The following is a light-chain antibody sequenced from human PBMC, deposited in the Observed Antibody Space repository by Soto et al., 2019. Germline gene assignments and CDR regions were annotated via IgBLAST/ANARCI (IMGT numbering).Light chain of an antibody. CDR3: QQYKSYSIT. J-gene: IGKJ5*01. CDR1: QSISSW. CDR2: KAS. Sequence: DIQMTQSPSTLSASVGDRVTITCRASQSISSWLAWYQQKPGKAPKLLIYKASSLESGVPSRFSGSGSGTELTLTISSLQPDDIATYYCQQYKSYSITFGQGTRLEIK. V-gene: IGKV1-5*03.